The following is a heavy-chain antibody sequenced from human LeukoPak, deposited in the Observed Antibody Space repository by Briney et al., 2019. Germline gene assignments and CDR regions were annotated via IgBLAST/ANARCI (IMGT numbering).Heavy chain of an antibody. J-gene: IGHJ3*02. CDR2: IYYSGSA. D-gene: IGHD6-13*01. Sequence: SETLSLTCTVSGGSISRDYWSWVRQPPGKGLEWFGYIYYSGSANYNPSLKTRVTISIDTSKSQFSLKLTSVTAADTAVYYCASSSSSWRKDAFDIWGQGTMVTVSS. CDR3: ASSSSSWRKDAFDI. CDR1: GGSISRDY. V-gene: IGHV4-59*08.